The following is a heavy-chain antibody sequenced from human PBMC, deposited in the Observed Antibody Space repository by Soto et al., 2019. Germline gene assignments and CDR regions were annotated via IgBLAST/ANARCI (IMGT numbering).Heavy chain of an antibody. J-gene: IGHJ6*03. Sequence: QVQLVESGGGLVKPGGSLRLSCAASGVTFRDYYMNWIRQAPGKGLEWVSYISGSTTYTNYADSVKGRFTVSRDNAKNSLYLQMHSLRPEDTAVYYCARVGDQHAFYMEVWGKGTTVTVS. CDR1: GVTFRDYY. CDR2: ISGSTTYT. CDR3: ARVGDQHAFYMEV. V-gene: IGHV3-11*06. D-gene: IGHD2-21*02.